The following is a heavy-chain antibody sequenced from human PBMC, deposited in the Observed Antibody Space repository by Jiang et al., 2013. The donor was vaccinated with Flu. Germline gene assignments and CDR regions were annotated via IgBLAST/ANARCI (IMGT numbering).Heavy chain of an antibody. CDR3: ARAAGCGDSKAGCLDY. CDR1: GFIFSNYW. Sequence: VQLVESGGGLVQPGGSLSLSCAASGFIFSNYWMYWVRQAPGKGLVWVSRINSDGNRISYADSVRGRFTISRDNARSTLNLQMDSLRAEDTAVYYCARAAGCGDSKAGCLDYWGQGTLVTVSS. J-gene: IGHJ4*02. CDR2: INSDGNRI. D-gene: IGHD2-21*01. V-gene: IGHV3-74*01.